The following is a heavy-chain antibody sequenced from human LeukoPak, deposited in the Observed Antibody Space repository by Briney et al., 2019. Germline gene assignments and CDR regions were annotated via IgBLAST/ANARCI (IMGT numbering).Heavy chain of an antibody. Sequence: GGALRLSCAASGFTFSGYAMSWVRQAPGKGLEWVSAIRDSGSSTHYADSVKGRFTTSRDNSKNTLFLRMNSLRAEDTAIYYCAKYGPQDSGSSHFDYWGQGALVTVSS. CDR1: GFTFSGYA. J-gene: IGHJ4*02. CDR2: IRDSGSST. V-gene: IGHV3-23*01. D-gene: IGHD1-26*01. CDR3: AKYGPQDSGSSHFDY.